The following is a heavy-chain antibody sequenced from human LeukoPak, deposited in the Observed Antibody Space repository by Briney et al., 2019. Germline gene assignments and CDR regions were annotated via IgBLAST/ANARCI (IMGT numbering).Heavy chain of an antibody. CDR1: GGSISSYY. CDR2: IDTSGNT. V-gene: IGHV4-4*07. J-gene: IGHJ2*01. D-gene: IGHD6-13*01. CDR3: ARVSSSWYQDWYFDL. Sequence: SETLSLTCTVSGGSISSYYWSWIRQPAGKGLEWIGRIDTSGNTSYKPSLKSRVTMSVDTSKKQFSLKLSSVTAADTAVYYCARVSSSWYQDWYFDLWGRGTLVTVSS.